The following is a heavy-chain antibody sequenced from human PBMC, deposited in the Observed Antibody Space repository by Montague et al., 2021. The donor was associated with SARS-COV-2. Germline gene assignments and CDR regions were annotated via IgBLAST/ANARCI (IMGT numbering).Heavy chain of an antibody. CDR3: ARDGSSSWYSNWFDP. Sequence: SETLSLTCTVSGGSISSYYWSWIRQPPGKGLEWIGYIYYSGSTNYNPSLKSRVTISVDTSKNEFSLKLSSVTAADAAVYYCARDGSSSWYSNWFDPWGQGTLVTVSS. CDR2: IYYSGST. V-gene: IGHV4-59*01. CDR1: GGSISSYY. D-gene: IGHD6-13*01. J-gene: IGHJ5*02.